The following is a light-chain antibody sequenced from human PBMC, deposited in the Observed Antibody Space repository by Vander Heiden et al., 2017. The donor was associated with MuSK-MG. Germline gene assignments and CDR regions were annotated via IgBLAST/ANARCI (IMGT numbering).Light chain of an antibody. CDR2: DAS. Sequence: EIVLTQSPATLSLSPGERASLSCRASQSIDNYLAWYQQKPGQAPRLLIYDASHRATGIPARFSGSGSGTDFTLTSSSLEPEDFAVYYCQQRSNWPLTFGGGTRVEIK. CDR3: QQRSNWPLT. J-gene: IGKJ4*01. CDR1: QSIDNY. V-gene: IGKV3-11*01.